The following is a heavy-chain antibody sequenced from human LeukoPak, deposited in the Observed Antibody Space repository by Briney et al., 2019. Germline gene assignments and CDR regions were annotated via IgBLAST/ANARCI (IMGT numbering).Heavy chain of an antibody. V-gene: IGHV3-23*01. D-gene: IGHD6-13*01. J-gene: IGHJ4*02. CDR1: GFTFSSYG. CDR3: AKAGYSSSWPFDY. CDR2: LSGSGSTT. Sequence: PGGSLRLSCAASGFTFSSYGMSWVRQAPGKGLEWVSALSGSGSTTYCADSVKGRFTISRDNSKNTLFLQMNSLRVEDTAVYYCAKAGYSSSWPFDYWGQGTLVTVSS.